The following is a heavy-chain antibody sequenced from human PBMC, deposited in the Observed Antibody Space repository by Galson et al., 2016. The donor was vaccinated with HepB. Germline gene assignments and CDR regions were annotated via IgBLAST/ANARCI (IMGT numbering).Heavy chain of an antibody. CDR2: ISDDGSKK. CDR3: ARAPTVPQGNLPTYFDY. V-gene: IGHV3-30-3*01. D-gene: IGHD1-26*01. Sequence: SLRLSCAASGFTFSSYAMHWVRQAPGKGLEWVAVISDDGSKKHYADSVQGRFTISRDNSNNTQWLQMNSLRAEDTAVYFCARAPTVPQGNLPTYFDYWGQGTLVSVSS. CDR1: GFTFSSYA. J-gene: IGHJ4*02.